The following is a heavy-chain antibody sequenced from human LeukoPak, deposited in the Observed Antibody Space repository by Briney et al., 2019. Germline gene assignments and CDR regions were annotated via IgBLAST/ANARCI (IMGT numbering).Heavy chain of an antibody. CDR2: IKGDGNEK. D-gene: IGHD4-17*01. CDR3: AKPPLPMTTVTTHTPTPFDY. J-gene: IGHJ4*02. CDR1: GFTFSSYW. Sequence: PGGSLRLSCAASGFTFSSYWMTWVRQAPGKGLEWVANIKGDGNEKTYMDSVKGRFTISRDNAKNSLYLQMNSLRAEDTAVYYCAKPPLPMTTVTTHTPTPFDYWGQGTLVTVSS. V-gene: IGHV3-7*03.